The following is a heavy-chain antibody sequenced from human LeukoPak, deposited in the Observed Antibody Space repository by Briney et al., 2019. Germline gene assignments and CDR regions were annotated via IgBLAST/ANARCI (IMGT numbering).Heavy chain of an antibody. V-gene: IGHV4-39*01. D-gene: IGHD2-21*02. CDR3: ARLRQVVVTARGDSDY. CDR1: GGSIRSSRHS. CDR2: IYYSGST. J-gene: IGHJ4*02. Sequence: SETLSLTCTVSGGSIRSSRHSWGWIRQPPGKGLEWIGSIYYSGSTYYNPSLKSRVTISVDTSKNQFSLKLSSVTAADTAVYYCARLRQVVVTARGDSDYWGQGTLVTVSS.